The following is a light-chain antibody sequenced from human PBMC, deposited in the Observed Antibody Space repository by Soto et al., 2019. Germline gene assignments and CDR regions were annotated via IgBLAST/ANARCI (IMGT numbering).Light chain of an antibody. CDR2: EVK. V-gene: IGLV2-14*01. CDR1: SSDIGAYDH. CDR3: NSYTSSTTLM. Sequence: QSVLTQPAFVSGSPGQSITISCTGSSSDIGAYDHVSWYQQHPGKVPKLIIYEVKNRPSGVSHRFSGSKSGNTASLTISGLQAEDEADYYCNSYTSSTTLMFGGGTKLTVL. J-gene: IGLJ3*02.